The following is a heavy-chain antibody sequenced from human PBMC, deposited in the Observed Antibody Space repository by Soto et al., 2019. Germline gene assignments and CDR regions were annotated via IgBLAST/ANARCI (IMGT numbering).Heavy chain of an antibody. CDR1: GYTFTSYG. V-gene: IGHV1-18*01. J-gene: IGHJ5*02. D-gene: IGHD1-26*01. CDR3: ARGFSPGSPEVGARIGLCWFDP. Sequence: ASVKVSCKASGYTFTSYGISWVRQAPGQGLEWMGWISAYNGNTNYVQKLQGRVTMTTDTSTSTAYMELRSLRSDDTAVYYCARGFSPGSPEVGARIGLCWFDPWGQGTLVTVSS. CDR2: ISAYNGNT.